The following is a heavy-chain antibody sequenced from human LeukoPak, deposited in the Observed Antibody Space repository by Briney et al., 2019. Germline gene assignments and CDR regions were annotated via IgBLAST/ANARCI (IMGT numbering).Heavy chain of an antibody. D-gene: IGHD6-13*01. CDR3: AREAPLAAAARDY. V-gene: IGHV3-30*03. J-gene: IGHJ4*02. CDR2: ISYDGSNK. CDR1: GFTFSSYG. Sequence: GRSLRLSCAASGFTFSSYGMHWVRQAPGKGLEWVAVISYDGSNKYYADSVKGRFTISRDNSKNTLYLQMNSLRAEDTAVYYCAREAPLAAAARDYWGQGTLVTVSS.